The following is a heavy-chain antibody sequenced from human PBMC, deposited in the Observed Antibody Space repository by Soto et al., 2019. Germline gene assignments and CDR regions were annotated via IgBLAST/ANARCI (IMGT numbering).Heavy chain of an antibody. V-gene: IGHV1-69*13. CDR1: GGTFSSYA. J-gene: IGHJ4*02. CDR2: IIPIFGTA. CDR3: ARTPDYYDSRYFDY. Sequence: ASVKVSCKASGGTFSSYAISWVRQAPGQGLEWMGGIIPIFGTANYAQKFQGRVTITADESTSTAYMELSSLRSEDTAVYYCARTPDYYDSRYFDYWGQGTLVTVSS. D-gene: IGHD3-22*01.